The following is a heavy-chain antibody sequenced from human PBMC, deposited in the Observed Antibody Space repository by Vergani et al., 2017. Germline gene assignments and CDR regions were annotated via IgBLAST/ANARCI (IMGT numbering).Heavy chain of an antibody. J-gene: IGHJ4*02. Sequence: QVQLVQSGAEVKKPGASVKVSCKASGYTFTSYAMHWVRQAPGQRLEWMGWINAGNGNTKYSQKFQGRVTITRDTSASTAYMELSSLRSEDTAVYYCAVWPVDTAMAHFDYWGQGTLVTVSS. CDR1: GYTFTSYA. CDR3: AVWPVDTAMAHFDY. D-gene: IGHD5-18*01. V-gene: IGHV1-3*01. CDR2: INAGNGNT.